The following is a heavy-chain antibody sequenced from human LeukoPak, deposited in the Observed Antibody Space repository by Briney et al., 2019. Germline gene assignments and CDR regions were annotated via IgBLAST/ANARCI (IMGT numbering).Heavy chain of an antibody. V-gene: IGHV1-18*04. CDR3: ARDLIRGIAVAGDY. D-gene: IGHD6-19*01. CDR1: GYTFTSYG. CDR2: ISAYNGNT. Sequence: ASVKVSCKASGYTFTSYGISWVRQAPGHGLEWMGWISAYNGNTNYAQKLQGRVTMTTDTSTSTAYMELRSLRSDDTAVCYCARDLIRGIAVAGDYWGQGTLVTVSS. J-gene: IGHJ4*02.